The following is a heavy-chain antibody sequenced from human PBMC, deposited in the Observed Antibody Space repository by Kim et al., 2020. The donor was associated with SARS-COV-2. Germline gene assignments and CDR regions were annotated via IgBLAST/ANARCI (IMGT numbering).Heavy chain of an antibody. D-gene: IGHD6-13*01. V-gene: IGHV3-30*01. Sequence: RFTISRDNSKNTLYLQMNSLRAEDTAVYYCARVTLPYSSSWYVYYYYYMDVWGKGTTVTVSS. J-gene: IGHJ6*03. CDR3: ARVTLPYSSSWYVYYYYYMDV.